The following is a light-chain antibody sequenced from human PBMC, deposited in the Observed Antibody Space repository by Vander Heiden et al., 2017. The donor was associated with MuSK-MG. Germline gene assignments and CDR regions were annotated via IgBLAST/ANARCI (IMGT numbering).Light chain of an antibody. CDR1: EDIYTY. V-gene: IGKV1-39*01. CDR2: AAS. Sequence: DIQMTQSPSSLSASVGDRVIITCRASEDIYTYLHWYQQKPGKAPEVVMYAASTLQSGVPSRFSGSGSGTDFTLTMNKLQPEDFATYYCQRSDDIPRTFGQGTMLDNK. CDR3: QRSDDIPRT. J-gene: IGKJ2*01.